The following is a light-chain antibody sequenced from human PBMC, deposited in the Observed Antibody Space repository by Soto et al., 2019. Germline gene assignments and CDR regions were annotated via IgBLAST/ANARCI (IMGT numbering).Light chain of an antibody. J-gene: IGKJ4*01. V-gene: IGKV3-20*01. Sequence: EVVLTQSPGTLSLSPGEKATLSCRAIKTVPTSYLAWFQQKRGQAPRLLIYCARSRGTGVPDRFSASSYGTDFTLTLSRLETEEFSVYYGQQYGSSPLTFGGGTKVDIK. CDR2: CAR. CDR1: KTVPTSY. CDR3: QQYGSSPLT.